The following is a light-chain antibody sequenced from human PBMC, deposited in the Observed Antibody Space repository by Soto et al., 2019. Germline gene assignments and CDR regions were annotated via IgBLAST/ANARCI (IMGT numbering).Light chain of an antibody. V-gene: IGKV3-20*01. CDR1: QSVSSSY. CDR2: GAS. J-gene: IGKJ1*01. CDR3: QQYGSSPRT. Sequence: EIVLTQSPGTLSLSPGERATLSCRSSQSVSSSYLAWYQQKPGQAPRLLISGASSRATGIPDRFSGSGSGTDFNLTISRLEPEDFAVYYCQQYGSSPRTFGQGTKVEIK.